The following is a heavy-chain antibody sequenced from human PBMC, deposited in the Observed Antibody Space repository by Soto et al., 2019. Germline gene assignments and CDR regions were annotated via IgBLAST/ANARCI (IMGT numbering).Heavy chain of an antibody. D-gene: IGHD1-26*01. J-gene: IGHJ4*02. V-gene: IGHV3-30-3*01. Sequence: GVSLRLSCAASGFTFSSYAMHWVRQAPGKGLVWVAVISYDGSNKYYADSVKGRFTISRDNAKNTVYLHLNTLTDEDTAVYYCARGGAMGVDHWGQGTLVTVSS. CDR3: ARGGAMGVDH. CDR2: ISYDGSNK. CDR1: GFTFSSYA.